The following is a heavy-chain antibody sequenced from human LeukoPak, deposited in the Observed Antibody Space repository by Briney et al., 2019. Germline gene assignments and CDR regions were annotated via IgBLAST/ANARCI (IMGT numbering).Heavy chain of an antibody. Sequence: SVKVSCKASGGTFSSYAISWVRQAPGQGLEWMGGIIPIFGTANYAQKFQGRVTITADESTSTAYMELSSLRSEDTAVYYCAKGLLPTYYYYGMDVWGQGTTVTVSS. CDR3: AKGLLPTYYYYGMDV. V-gene: IGHV1-69*13. CDR2: IIPIFGTA. D-gene: IGHD2-15*01. J-gene: IGHJ6*02. CDR1: GGTFSSYA.